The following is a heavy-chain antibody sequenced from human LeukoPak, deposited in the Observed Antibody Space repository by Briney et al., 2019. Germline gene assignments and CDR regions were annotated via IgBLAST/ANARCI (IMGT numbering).Heavy chain of an antibody. D-gene: IGHD5-18*01. CDR1: GYTFTSNA. J-gene: IGHJ4*02. CDR3: AREVAIGRAAMEGLLH. Sequence: ASVKVSCKASGYTFTSNAMHWVRQAPGQGLEWMGWINTNTGNPAYAQGFTGRFVFSLDTSVSTAYLQISSLKADDTAVYYCAREVAIGRAAMEGLLHWGQGTLVTVSS. CDR2: INTNTGNP. V-gene: IGHV7-4-1*02.